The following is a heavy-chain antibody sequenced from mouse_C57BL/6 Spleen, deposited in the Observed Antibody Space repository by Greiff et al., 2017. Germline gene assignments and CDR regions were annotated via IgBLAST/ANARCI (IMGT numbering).Heavy chain of an antibody. Sequence: QVQLQQSGPELVKPGASVKICCKASGYAFSSSWMNWVKQRPGKGLEWIGRIYPGDGDTNYNGKFKGKATLTADKSSSTAYMQLSSLTSEDSAVYFCAKGDYDVGYAMDYWGQGTSVTVSS. J-gene: IGHJ4*01. CDR1: GYAFSSSW. V-gene: IGHV1-82*01. D-gene: IGHD2-4*01. CDR2: IYPGDGDT. CDR3: AKGDYDVGYAMDY.